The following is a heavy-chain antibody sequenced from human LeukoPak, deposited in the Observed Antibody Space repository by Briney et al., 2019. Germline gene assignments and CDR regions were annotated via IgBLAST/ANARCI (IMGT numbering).Heavy chain of an antibody. Sequence: GGSLRLSCAASEFTFSSYSMIWVRQAPGKGLEWVSYISSSSNSIYYADSVKGRFTISRDNARNSLFLQMNSLRVEDAAVYYCARAKPKNMVRGLIMRRESRYYFDYWGQGTLVTVSS. CDR1: EFTFSSYS. CDR2: ISSSSNSI. CDR3: ARAKPKNMVRGLIMRRESRYYFDY. D-gene: IGHD3-10*01. V-gene: IGHV3-21*04. J-gene: IGHJ4*02.